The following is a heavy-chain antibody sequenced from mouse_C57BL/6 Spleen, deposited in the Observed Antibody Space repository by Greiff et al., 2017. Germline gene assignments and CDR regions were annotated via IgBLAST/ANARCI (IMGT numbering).Heavy chain of an antibody. Sequence: VKLQQPGAELVRPGSSVKLSCKASGYTFTSYWMHWVKQRPIQGLEWIGNIDPSDSETHYNQKFKDKATLTVDKSSSTAYMQLSSLTSEDSAVYYCARGHDYDGAMDYWGQGTSVTVSS. CDR2: IDPSDSET. CDR1: GYTFTSYW. J-gene: IGHJ4*01. V-gene: IGHV1-52*01. D-gene: IGHD2-4*01. CDR3: ARGHDYDGAMDY.